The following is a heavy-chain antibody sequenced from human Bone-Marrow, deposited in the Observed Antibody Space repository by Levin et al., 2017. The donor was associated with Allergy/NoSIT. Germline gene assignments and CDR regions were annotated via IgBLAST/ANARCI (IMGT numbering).Heavy chain of an antibody. CDR3: GRVMVPGGLDV. Sequence: QPGGFLRLSCVASGSTFDQYAMHWVRLVPGKGLEWVSGFSLDRDRIDYADSVKGRFTTSRDNTKNSLYLQMNSLRPEDTALYYGGRVMVPGGLDVWGQGTTVTVSS. J-gene: IGHJ6*02. CDR1: GSTFDQYA. V-gene: IGHV3-9*01. D-gene: IGHD7-27*01. CDR2: FSLDRDRI.